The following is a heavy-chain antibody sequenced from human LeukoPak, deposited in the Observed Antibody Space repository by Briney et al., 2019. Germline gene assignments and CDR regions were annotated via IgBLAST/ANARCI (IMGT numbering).Heavy chain of an antibody. D-gene: IGHD3-10*01. Sequence: GGSLRLSCAASGFTFSSYVMNWVRQAPGKGLEWVAVISYDGSNEYYADSVKGRFTISRDNSKNTLYMQMNSLRAEDTAVYYCARHGSASIFRPNFDYWGQGTLVTVSS. CDR1: GFTFSSYV. V-gene: IGHV3-30*04. CDR2: ISYDGSNE. J-gene: IGHJ4*02. CDR3: ARHGSASIFRPNFDY.